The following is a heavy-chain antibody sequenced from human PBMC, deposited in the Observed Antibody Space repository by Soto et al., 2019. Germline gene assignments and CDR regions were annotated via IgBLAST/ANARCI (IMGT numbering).Heavy chain of an antibody. J-gene: IGHJ6*02. CDR3: ARDYSGSYYYYGMDV. CDR2: IKQDGSEK. V-gene: IGHV3-7*03. CDR1: GFTFSSYW. D-gene: IGHD1-26*01. Sequence: GGSLRLSCAASGFTFSSYWMSWVRQAPGKGLEWVANIKQDGSEKYYVDSVKGRFTISRDNAKNSLYLQMNSLRAEDTAVYYCARDYSGSYYYYGMDVWGQGTTVTAP.